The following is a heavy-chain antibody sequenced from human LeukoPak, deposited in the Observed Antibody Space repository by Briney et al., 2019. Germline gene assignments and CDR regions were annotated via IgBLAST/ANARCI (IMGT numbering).Heavy chain of an antibody. V-gene: IGHV3-23*01. Sequence: PGGSLRLSCAASGLTFSLYVMNWVRQAPGKGLEWVSSISGGGGSAYYADSVKGRFIISRDNSKNTLYLQMNSLRADDTAVYYCAKLAPGAAAGIYWGQGTLVTVSS. J-gene: IGHJ4*02. CDR1: GLTFSLYV. CDR3: AKLAPGAAAGIY. CDR2: ISGGGGSA. D-gene: IGHD6-13*01.